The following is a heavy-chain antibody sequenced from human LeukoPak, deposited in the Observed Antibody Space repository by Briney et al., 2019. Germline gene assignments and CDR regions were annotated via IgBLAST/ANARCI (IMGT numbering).Heavy chain of an antibody. CDR2: ISSNGNNK. V-gene: IGHV3-30-3*01. CDR1: GFTFSSYA. CDR3: AREMARGVVPDY. J-gene: IGHJ4*02. Sequence: GGSLRLSCAASGFTFSSYAMSWVRQAPGKGLEWVAVISSNGNNKYYADSVKGRFTISRDTSKNTLYLQMNSLRGEDTAVYYCAREMARGVVPDYWGQGTLVTVSS. D-gene: IGHD3-10*01.